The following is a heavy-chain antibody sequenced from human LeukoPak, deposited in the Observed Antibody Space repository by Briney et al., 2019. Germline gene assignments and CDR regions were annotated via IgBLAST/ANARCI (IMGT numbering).Heavy chain of an antibody. CDR3: VRGTGY. CDR1: GFTFSTYV. J-gene: IGHJ4*02. CDR2: ISSNGDNT. Sequence: PGGPRRLPCSVSGFTFSTYVTHWVRKSPGKGLEYVSAISSNGDNTYYADSVKGRFTISRDNSQKTLYLQMSSVRADDTAVYYCVRGTGYWGQGTLVTVSS. V-gene: IGHV3-64D*06.